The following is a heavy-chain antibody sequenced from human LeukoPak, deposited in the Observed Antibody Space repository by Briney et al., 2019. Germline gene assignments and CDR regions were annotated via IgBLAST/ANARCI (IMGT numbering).Heavy chain of an antibody. J-gene: IGHJ6*02. CDR3: AKVGVAYYYYYGMDV. Sequence: GGSLRLSCAASGFTFDDYAMHWVRQAPGKGLEWVSGISWNSGSVGYADSVKGQFTISRDNAKNSLYLQMNSLRAEDTALYYCAKVGVAYYYYYGMDVWGQGTTVTVSS. CDR1: GFTFDDYA. D-gene: IGHD6-19*01. V-gene: IGHV3-9*01. CDR2: ISWNSGSV.